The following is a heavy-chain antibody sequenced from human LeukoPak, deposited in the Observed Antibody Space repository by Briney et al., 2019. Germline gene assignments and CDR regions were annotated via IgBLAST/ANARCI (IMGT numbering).Heavy chain of an antibody. CDR3: ARETSLAGFASGLGFNY. CDR2: IIPIFGTA. D-gene: IGHD6-19*01. CDR1: GGTFSSYA. Sequence: GSSVKVSCKASGGTFSSYAISWVRQAPGQGLEWMGGIIPIFGTANYAQKFQGRVTITADESTSTAYMELSSLRSEDTAVYYCARETSLAGFASGLGFNYWGQGILVTVSS. J-gene: IGHJ4*02. V-gene: IGHV1-69*01.